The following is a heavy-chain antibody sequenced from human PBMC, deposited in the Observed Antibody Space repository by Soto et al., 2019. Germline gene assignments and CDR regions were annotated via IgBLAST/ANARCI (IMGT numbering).Heavy chain of an antibody. Sequence: GESLKISCKGSGYSFTSYWISWVRQMPAKGLEWMGRIDPSDSYTNYSPSFQGHVTISTDKSITTTYLQWSSLKASDTAIYYCAASIFYYGMDVWGQGTTVTVSS. J-gene: IGHJ6*02. CDR1: GYSFTSYW. V-gene: IGHV5-10-1*01. CDR3: AASIFYYGMDV. CDR2: IDPSDSYT.